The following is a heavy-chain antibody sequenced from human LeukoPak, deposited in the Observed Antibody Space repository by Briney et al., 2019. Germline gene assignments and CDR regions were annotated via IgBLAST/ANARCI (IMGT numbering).Heavy chain of an antibody. CDR2: IYYSGST. J-gene: IGHJ4*02. D-gene: IGHD6-19*01. Sequence: PSETLSLNCTVSGGSISSYYWSWIRQPPGKGLEWIGYIYYSGSTNYNPSLKSRVTISVDTSKNQFSLKLSSVTAADTAVYYCARVGKQWLVRGYFDYWGQGTLVTVSS. CDR3: ARVGKQWLVRGYFDY. CDR1: GGSISSYY. V-gene: IGHV4-59*01.